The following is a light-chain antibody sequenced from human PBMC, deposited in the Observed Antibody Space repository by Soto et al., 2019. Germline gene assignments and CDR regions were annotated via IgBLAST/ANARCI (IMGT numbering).Light chain of an antibody. V-gene: IGKV3-15*01. Sequence: EVVMTQSPATLSVSPGERATLSCRASQTVSRNLAWYQQRPGQAPRLLIYDISNRATGVPARFSGSGSETEFTLTIRSLRSEDFAVYFCQQYNNWPSFGQGTRLEIK. J-gene: IGKJ5*01. CDR2: DIS. CDR1: QTVSRN. CDR3: QQYNNWPS.